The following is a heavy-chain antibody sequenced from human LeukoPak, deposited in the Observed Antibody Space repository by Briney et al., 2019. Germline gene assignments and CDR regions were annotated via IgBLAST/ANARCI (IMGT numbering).Heavy chain of an antibody. D-gene: IGHD1-7*01. V-gene: IGHV3-7*01. CDR2: IKQDGSEK. Sequence: PGGSLGLSCAASGFTFSSYWMSWVRQAPGKGLEWVANIKQDGSEKYYVDSVKGRFTISRDNAKNSLYLQMNSLRAEDTAVYYCARVGSLNWNYVLSWFDPWGQGTLVTVSS. CDR3: ARVGSLNWNYVLSWFDP. J-gene: IGHJ5*02. CDR1: GFTFSSYW.